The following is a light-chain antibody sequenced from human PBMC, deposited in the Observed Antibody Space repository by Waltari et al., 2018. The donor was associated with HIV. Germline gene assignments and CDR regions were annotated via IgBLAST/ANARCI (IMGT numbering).Light chain of an antibody. CDR3: QQYSSFPIT. V-gene: IGKV1-5*03. CDR1: HNVGTW. Sequence: QLTQAPCTLSASIGDRVPITCRASHNVGTWLAWYQQKPGKAPSLLISKTSTLESGVPTNFSGSGSGTYFTLTISALRPDDFASYFCQQYSSFPITFGQGTKL. CDR2: KTS. J-gene: IGKJ2*01.